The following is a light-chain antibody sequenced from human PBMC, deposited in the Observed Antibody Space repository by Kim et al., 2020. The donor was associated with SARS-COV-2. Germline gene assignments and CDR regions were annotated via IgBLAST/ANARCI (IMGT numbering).Light chain of an antibody. V-gene: IGKV1-5*03. CDR1: QTINNW. J-gene: IGKJ1*01. CDR3: QQYNSYSS. Sequence: DIQMTQSPSTLSASVGDRVTITCRASQTINNWLAWYQQKPGKAPKLLIYRASNLESGVPSRFSGSGSGTEFTLTISSLQPDDFPTYYCQQYNSYSSFGQGTKVDIK. CDR2: RAS.